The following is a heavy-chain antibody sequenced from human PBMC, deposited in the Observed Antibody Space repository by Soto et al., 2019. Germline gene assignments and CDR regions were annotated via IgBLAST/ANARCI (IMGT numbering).Heavy chain of an antibody. CDR2: IYYSGST. CDR1: GGSISSYY. J-gene: IGHJ5*02. CDR3: ARTAWGNFWSGYNWFDP. Sequence: KTSETLSLTCTVSGGSISSYYWSWIRQPPGKGLEWIGYIYYSGSTNYNPSLKSRVTISVDTSKDQFSLKLSSVTAADTAVYYCARTAWGNFWSGYNWFDPWGQGTLVTVSS. D-gene: IGHD3-3*01. V-gene: IGHV4-59*01.